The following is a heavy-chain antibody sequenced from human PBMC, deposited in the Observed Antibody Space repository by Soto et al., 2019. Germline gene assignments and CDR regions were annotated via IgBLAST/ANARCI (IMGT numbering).Heavy chain of an antibody. D-gene: IGHD3-3*01. CDR2: ISGSGGST. CDR1: GFTFSSYA. J-gene: IGHJ4*02. CDR3: AKGMGLWSGYFKAVDY. V-gene: IGHV3-23*01. Sequence: VGSLRLSCAASGFTFSSYAMSWVRQAPGKGLEWVSAISGSGGSTYYADSVKGRFTISRDNSKNTLYLQMNSLRAEDTAVYYCAKGMGLWSGYFKAVDYWGQGTL.